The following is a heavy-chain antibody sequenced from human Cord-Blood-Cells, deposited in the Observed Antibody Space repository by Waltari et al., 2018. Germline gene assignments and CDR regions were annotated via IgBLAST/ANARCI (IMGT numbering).Heavy chain of an antibody. J-gene: IGHJ4*02. CDR3: ATTPKASSSWYRE. CDR2: INAGNVNT. Sequence: QVQLVQSGAEVKKPGASVKVSCKASGYTFTSYAMHWVRQAPGQRLEWMGWINAGNVNTKYSQKFQGRVTITRDTSASTAYMELSSLRSEDTAVYYCATTPKASSSWYREWGQGTLVTVSS. V-gene: IGHV1-3*01. D-gene: IGHD6-13*01. CDR1: GYTFTSYA.